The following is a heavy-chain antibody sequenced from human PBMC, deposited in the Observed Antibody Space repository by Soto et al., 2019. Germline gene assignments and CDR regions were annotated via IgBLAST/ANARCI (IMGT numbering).Heavy chain of an antibody. CDR3: ARSDSSSWYGWWFDP. V-gene: IGHV1-2*04. D-gene: IGHD6-13*01. CDR2: INPNSGGT. J-gene: IGHJ5*02. Sequence: ASVKVSCKASGYTFTGYYMHWVRQAPGQGLEWMGWINPNSGGTNYAQKFQGWVTMTRDTSISTAYMELSSLRSEDTAVYYCARSDSSSWYGWWFDPWGQGTLVTVSS. CDR1: GYTFTGYY.